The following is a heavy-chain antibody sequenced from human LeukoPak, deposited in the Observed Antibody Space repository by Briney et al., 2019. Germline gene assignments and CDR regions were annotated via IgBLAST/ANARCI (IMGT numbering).Heavy chain of an antibody. D-gene: IGHD3-16*01. CDR1: GGSISSYY. CDR3: ASGGGGILGSAFDI. V-gene: IGHV4-4*07. CDR2: IYTSGST. Sequence: SETLSLTYTVSGGSISSYYWSWIRQPAGKGLEWIGRIYTSGSTNYNPSLKSRVTMSVDTSKNQFSLKLSSVTAADTAVYYCASGGGGILGSAFDIWGQGTMVTVSS. J-gene: IGHJ3*02.